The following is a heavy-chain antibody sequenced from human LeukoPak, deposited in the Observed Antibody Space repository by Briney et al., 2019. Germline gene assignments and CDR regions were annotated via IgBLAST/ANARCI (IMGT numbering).Heavy chain of an antibody. CDR1: GFTFSTYA. D-gene: IGHD5-12*01. Sequence: GGSLRLSCAASGFTFSTYAMSWVRRAPGKGLEWVSYISSSGSTIYYADSVKGRFTISRDNAKNSLYLQMNSLRAEDTAVYYCARDRDSGYDWGQGTMVTVSS. CDR3: ARDRDSGYD. V-gene: IGHV3-48*03. CDR2: ISSSGSTI. J-gene: IGHJ3*01.